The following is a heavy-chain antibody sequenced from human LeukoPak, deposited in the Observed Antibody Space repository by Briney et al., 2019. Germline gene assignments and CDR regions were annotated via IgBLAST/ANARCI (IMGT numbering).Heavy chain of an antibody. CDR1: GASISGNY. V-gene: IGHV4-59*12. D-gene: IGHD3-9*01. Sequence: KPSETLSLTCSVSGASISGNYWSWIRQPPGKGLEFIGYMFHSGSTNYNPSLKSRVITSLDASKNQFSLKLFSVTAADTAVYYCARLGQNVTGFYSLDIWGQGTMVTVSS. J-gene: IGHJ3*02. CDR3: ARLGQNVTGFYSLDI. CDR2: MFHSGST.